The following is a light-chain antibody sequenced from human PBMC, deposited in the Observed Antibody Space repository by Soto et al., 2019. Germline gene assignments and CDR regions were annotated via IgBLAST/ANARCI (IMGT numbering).Light chain of an antibody. V-gene: IGKV1-5*01. J-gene: IGKJ1*01. CDR3: QHYDTFSWT. CDR2: DAS. Sequence: DIQMTQSPSTLSASVGDRVTITCRASQSISSWLAWYQQKPGKAPKLLIYDASGLVTGVPPTFSGSGSGTEFTLTISSVQPDDFATYFCQHYDTFSWTFGQGTKVEMK. CDR1: QSISSW.